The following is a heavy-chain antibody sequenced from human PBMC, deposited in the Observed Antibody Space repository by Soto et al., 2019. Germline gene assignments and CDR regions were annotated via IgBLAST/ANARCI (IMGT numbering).Heavy chain of an antibody. CDR2: ISSTTNYI. J-gene: IGHJ4*02. Sequence: GGSLRLSCAASGFTFTRYSMNWVRQAPGKGLEWVSSISSTTNYIYYADSMKGRFTVSRDNAKNSVYLEMNSLSAEDTALYYCARESEDLTSNFDYRGQGTLVTVSS. CDR1: GFTFTRYS. V-gene: IGHV3-21*01. CDR3: ARESEDLTSNFDY.